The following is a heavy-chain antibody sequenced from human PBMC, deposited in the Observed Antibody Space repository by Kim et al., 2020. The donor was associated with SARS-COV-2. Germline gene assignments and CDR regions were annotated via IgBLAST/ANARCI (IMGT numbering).Heavy chain of an antibody. CDR2: ISGSGADK. D-gene: IGHD3-10*02. V-gene: IGHV3-23*01. CDR3: AKVPSLNCFVQGSGTFDP. CDR1: GSTFSSYS. J-gene: IGHJ5*02. Sequence: GGSLRLSCGDSGSTFSSYSMTWVRQAPGKGLEWVSAISGSGADKYYADSVKGRFAISRDNSKNMLYLQMDILRAEDTAIYYCAKVPSLNCFVQGSGTFDPLGQATLVSVSS.